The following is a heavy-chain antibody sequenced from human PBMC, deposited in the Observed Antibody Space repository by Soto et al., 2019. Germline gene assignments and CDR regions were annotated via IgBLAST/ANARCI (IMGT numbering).Heavy chain of an antibody. D-gene: IGHD1-26*01. CDR1: GFTFSSYE. Sequence: EVQLLESGGGLVQPGGSLRLSCAASGFTFSSYEMNWVRQAPGKGLEWVSYISSSGSTIYYADSVKGRFTISRDNAKNSLYLQMNSLRAEDTAVYYCATVPELAFDIWGQGTMVTVSS. CDR3: ATVPELAFDI. J-gene: IGHJ3*02. V-gene: IGHV3-48*03. CDR2: ISSSGSTI.